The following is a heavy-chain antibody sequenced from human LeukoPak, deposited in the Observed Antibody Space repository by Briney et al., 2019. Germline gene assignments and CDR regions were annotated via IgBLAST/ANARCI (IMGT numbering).Heavy chain of an antibody. J-gene: IGHJ5*02. CDR1: GFTFSSYS. V-gene: IGHV3-48*04. Sequence: GGSLRLSCAASGFTFSSYSMNWVRQAPGKGLEWVSYISSSSTIYYADSVKGRFTISRDNAKNSLYLQMNSLRADDTAVYFCAKDLIVDNSWGQGTLVIVSS. CDR2: ISSSSTI. D-gene: IGHD5-24*01. CDR3: AKDLIVDNS.